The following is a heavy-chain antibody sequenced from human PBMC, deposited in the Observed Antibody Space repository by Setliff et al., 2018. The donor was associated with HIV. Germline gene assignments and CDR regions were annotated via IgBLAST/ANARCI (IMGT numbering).Heavy chain of an antibody. Sequence: GESLKISCEASGCTFTNYWIGWVRQMPGKGLEWMGIIYPGDSDIIYSPSFQGQVTISADKSITTAYLQWSSLKASDTAIYYCVRHRSAVAGTRIGYCYYMDVWGKGTTVTVSS. CDR1: GCTFTNYW. CDR3: VRHRSAVAGTRIGYCYYMDV. D-gene: IGHD6-19*01. CDR2: IYPGDSDI. J-gene: IGHJ6*03. V-gene: IGHV5-51*01.